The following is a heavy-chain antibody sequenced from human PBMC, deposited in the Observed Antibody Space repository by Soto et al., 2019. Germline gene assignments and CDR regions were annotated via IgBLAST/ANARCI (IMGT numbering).Heavy chain of an antibody. CDR1: GDTFTFYS. J-gene: IGHJ4*02. D-gene: IGHD3-10*01. CDR2: INPILSMS. Sequence: QVQLVQSGAEVKKPGSSVRVSCKASGDTFTFYSINWVRQAPGLGLEWMGRINPILSMSNYAQRFKGRVTMTADKSTSTAYMELRSLRSEDTAMYYCASSYGSGYRAFDYWGQGALVTVSS. V-gene: IGHV1-69*02. CDR3: ASSYGSGYRAFDY.